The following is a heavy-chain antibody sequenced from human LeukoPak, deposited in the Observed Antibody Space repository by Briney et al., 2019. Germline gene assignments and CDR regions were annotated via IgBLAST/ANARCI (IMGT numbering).Heavy chain of an antibody. Sequence: GSLRLSCAASGFTFSSYGMHWVRQPPGKGLEWIGSIDYRERTTYNPSLKSRVTISADTSRNQFSLKLSSVTATDTAVYYCANYVSGTMRDYWGQGTLVTVSS. CDR3: ANYVSGTMRDY. CDR2: IDYRERT. D-gene: IGHD3-16*01. V-gene: IGHV4-59*04. J-gene: IGHJ4*02. CDR1: GFTFSSYG.